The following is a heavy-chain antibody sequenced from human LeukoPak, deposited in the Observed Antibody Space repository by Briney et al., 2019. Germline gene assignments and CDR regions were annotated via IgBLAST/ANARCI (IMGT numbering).Heavy chain of an antibody. CDR3: ARDSNVYRFES. CDR1: GDSVSSDDHY. CDR2: IYDSSST. D-gene: IGHD3-22*01. J-gene: IGHJ4*02. Sequence: PSETLSLTCTVSGDSVSSDDHYWSWIRQPPGKGLEWMGYIYDSSSTYYHPSLKSRVTISVDTSTDHFSLKLGSVTAADTAVYYCARDSNVYRFESWGQGILVTVSS. V-gene: IGHV4-30-4*01.